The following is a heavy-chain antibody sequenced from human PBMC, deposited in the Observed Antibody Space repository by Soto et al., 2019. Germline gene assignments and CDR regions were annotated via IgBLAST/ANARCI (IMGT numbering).Heavy chain of an antibody. J-gene: IGHJ4*02. CDR2: IGTTGSTI. CDR1: GFTFSTYY. V-gene: IGHV3-11*01. D-gene: IGHD3-10*01. CDR3: ARDRGGYLDY. Sequence: LGGPLRLSCAVSGFTFSTYYMSWIRQAPGKGLEWVSYIGTTGSTIYYADSVKGRFTISRDNAKNSLYLQMNSLRAEDTAIYFCARDRGGYLDYWGQGTLVTVSS.